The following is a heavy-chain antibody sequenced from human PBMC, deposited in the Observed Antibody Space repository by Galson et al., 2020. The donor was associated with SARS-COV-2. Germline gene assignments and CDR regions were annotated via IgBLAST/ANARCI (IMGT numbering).Heavy chain of an antibody. J-gene: IGHJ5*02. D-gene: IGHD3-16*01. CDR3: VNEKGRLHVS. CDR1: GYTFSSSG. CDR2: ISARGANT. Sequence: GESLKISCAASGYTFSSSGMTWVRQGPGKGPEWVTGISARGANTNYRDSVKGRFTISRDNSKNTVYLQLNSLRVEDTGVYYCVNEKGRLHVSWGPGTLVTVSS. V-gene: IGHV3-23*01.